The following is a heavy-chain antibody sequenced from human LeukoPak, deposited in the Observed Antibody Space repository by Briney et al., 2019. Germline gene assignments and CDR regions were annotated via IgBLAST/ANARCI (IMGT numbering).Heavy chain of an antibody. CDR1: GYTFTGYY. CDR3: ARKVVPAATAGWFDP. V-gene: IGHV1-2*02. D-gene: IGHD2-2*01. J-gene: IGHJ5*02. Sequence: ASVKVSCKASGYTFTGYYMHWVRQAPGQGLEWMGWINPNSGGTNYAQKFQGRVTMTRDTSISTAYMELSRPRSDDTAVYYCARKVVPAATAGWFDPWGQGTLVTVSS. CDR2: INPNSGGT.